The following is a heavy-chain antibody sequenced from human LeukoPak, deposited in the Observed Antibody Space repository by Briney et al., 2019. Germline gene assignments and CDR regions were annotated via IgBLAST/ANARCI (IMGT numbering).Heavy chain of an antibody. CDR3: GRVGGWYEVDN. CDR1: GFTFSDYY. V-gene: IGHV3-11*04. J-gene: IGHJ4*02. CDR2: ISSSSSTI. D-gene: IGHD6-19*01. Sequence: GGSLRLSCAASGFTFSDYYMSWIRQPPGKGLEYISYISSSSSTINYADSVKGRFTISRDNAKNSLYLQMNSLRAEDTAVYYCGRVGGWYEVDNWGQGTLVTVSS.